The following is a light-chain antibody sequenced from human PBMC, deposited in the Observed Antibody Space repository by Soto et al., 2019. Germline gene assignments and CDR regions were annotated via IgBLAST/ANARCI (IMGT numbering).Light chain of an antibody. CDR2: GAS. J-gene: IGKJ1*01. Sequence: VLTQSPVTLSFSPWEIATLSCRASQSVSSSYLAWYQQKPGQAPRLLIYGASNRATGIPDRFSGSGSGTDFTLTISRLETEDFAVYYGQQDGSSGTFVHGSKVDIK. CDR3: QQDGSSGT. CDR1: QSVSSSY. V-gene: IGKV3-20*01.